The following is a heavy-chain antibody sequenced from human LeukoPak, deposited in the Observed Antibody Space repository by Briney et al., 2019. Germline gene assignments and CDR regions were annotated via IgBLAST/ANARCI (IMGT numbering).Heavy chain of an antibody. CDR1: GFTFSSYA. CDR2: ISGSGGST. Sequence: PGGSLRLSCAASGFTFSSYAVSWVRQAPGKGLEWVSAISGSGGSTYYADSVKGRFTISRDNSKNTLYLQMNSLRAEDTAVYYCAKSPYSGYYSGYSYGQRGPFDYWGQGTLVTVSS. D-gene: IGHD5-18*01. J-gene: IGHJ4*02. V-gene: IGHV3-23*01. CDR3: AKSPYSGYYSGYSYGQRGPFDY.